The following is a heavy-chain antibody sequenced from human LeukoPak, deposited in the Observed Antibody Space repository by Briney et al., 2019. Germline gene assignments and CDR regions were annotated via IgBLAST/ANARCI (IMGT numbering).Heavy chain of an antibody. CDR2: IYYSGST. V-gene: IGHV4-39*01. CDR3: ARHFAYCTNGVCYLSEGDAFDI. D-gene: IGHD2-8*01. Sequence: SETLSLTFTVSGGSISSSSYYWGWIRQPPGKGLEWIGSIYYSGSTYYNPSLKSRVTISVDTSKNQFSLKLSSVTAADTAVYYCARHFAYCTNGVCYLSEGDAFDIWGQGTMVTVSS. CDR1: GGSISSSSYY. J-gene: IGHJ3*02.